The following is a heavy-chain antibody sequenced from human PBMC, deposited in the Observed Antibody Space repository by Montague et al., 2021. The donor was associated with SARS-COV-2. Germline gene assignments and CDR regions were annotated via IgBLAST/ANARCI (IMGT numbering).Heavy chain of an antibody. D-gene: IGHD1-26*01. Sequence: CAISGDSVSSNSATWHWIRQSPSRGLEWLGRTYYRSRWSNDYAVSVRSRRIINPDTSTNQFSLQLSSVTPEDTAVYFCARERWAVGVSFDYWGQGTLSPSPQ. J-gene: IGHJ4*02. CDR3: ARERWAVGVSFDY. CDR2: TYYRSRWSN. V-gene: IGHV6-1*01. CDR1: GDSVSSNSAT.